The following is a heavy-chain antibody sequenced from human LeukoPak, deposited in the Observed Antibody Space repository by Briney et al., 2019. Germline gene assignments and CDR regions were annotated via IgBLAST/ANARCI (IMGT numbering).Heavy chain of an antibody. CDR3: ARVGCSGGICYRLLDY. V-gene: IGHV4-38-2*02. Sequence: SETLSLTCTVSGYSISSGYYWGWIRQPPGKGLEWIGSIYHSGSTYYNPSLKSRVTISVDTSKNQFSLKLSSVTAADTAVYYCARVGCSGGICYRLLDYWGQGTLVTVSS. CDR2: IYHSGST. CDR1: GYSISSGYY. D-gene: IGHD2-15*01. J-gene: IGHJ4*02.